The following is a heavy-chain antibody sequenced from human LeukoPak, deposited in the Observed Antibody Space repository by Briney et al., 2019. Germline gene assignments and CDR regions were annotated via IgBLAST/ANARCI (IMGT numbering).Heavy chain of an antibody. CDR2: ISGSGGST. Sequence: PGGSLRLSCAASGFTFSSYAMSWVRQAPGKGLEWVSAISGSGGSTYYADSVKGRFTISRDTSKNTLYLQMNTLRAEDTALYYCAKSGKTSGYHSFRIAWGQGTLVNVSS. D-gene: IGHD5-12*01. CDR3: AKSGKTSGYHSFRIA. J-gene: IGHJ5*02. V-gene: IGHV3-23*01. CDR1: GFTFSSYA.